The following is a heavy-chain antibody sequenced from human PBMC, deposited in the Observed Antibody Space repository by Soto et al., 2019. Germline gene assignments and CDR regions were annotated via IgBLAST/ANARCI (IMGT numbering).Heavy chain of an antibody. J-gene: IGHJ4*02. Sequence: ASVKVSCKTSGYIFTSYFMHWVRQAPGQGLEWMGVINPSGGSTSYAQKFQGRVTMTRDTSTSTVYMELSSLRSEDTAVYYCCSLDYGQWYWGQGTLVTVSS. CDR1: GYIFTSYF. D-gene: IGHD3-10*01. CDR3: CSLDYGQWY. CDR2: INPSGGST. V-gene: IGHV1-46*03.